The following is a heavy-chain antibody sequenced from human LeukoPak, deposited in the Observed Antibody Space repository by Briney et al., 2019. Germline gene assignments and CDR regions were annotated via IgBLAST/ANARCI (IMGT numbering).Heavy chain of an antibody. V-gene: IGHV3-20*04. CDR3: ARVRAYDSSGYYYHYYYYMDV. CDR2: INWNGGST. J-gene: IGHJ6*03. CDR1: GFTFDDYG. Sequence: TGGSLRLXCAASGFTFDDYGMSWVRQAPGKALEWVSGINWNGGSTGYADSVKGRFTISRDNAKNSLYLQMNSLRAEDTALYYCARVRAYDSSGYYYHYYYYMDVWGKGTTVTVSS. D-gene: IGHD3-22*01.